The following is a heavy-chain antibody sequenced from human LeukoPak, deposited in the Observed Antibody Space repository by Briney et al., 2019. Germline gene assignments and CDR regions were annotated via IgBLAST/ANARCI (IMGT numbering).Heavy chain of an antibody. D-gene: IGHD3-10*01. CDR1: GGSISTSSYY. V-gene: IGHV4-39*07. CDR3: ARGQYDYYGSGDAFDI. J-gene: IGHJ3*02. CDR2: INHSGST. Sequence: SETLSLTCTVSGGSISTSSYYWSWIRQPPGKGLEWIGEINHSGSTNYNPSLKSRVTISVDTSKNQFSLKLSSVTAADTAVYYCARGQYDYYGSGDAFDIWGQGTMVTVSS.